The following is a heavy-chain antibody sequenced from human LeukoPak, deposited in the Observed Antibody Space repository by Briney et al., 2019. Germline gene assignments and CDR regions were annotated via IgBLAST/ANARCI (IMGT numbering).Heavy chain of an antibody. J-gene: IGHJ3*02. V-gene: IGHV3-53*01. CDR1: GFTVSSNY. Sequence: GSLRLSCAASGFTVSSNYMSWVRQAPGKGLEWVSVIYSGGSTYYADSVKGRFTISRDNSKNTLYLQMNSLRAEDTAVYYCARDLGGGGSPGAFDIWGQGTMVTVSS. CDR3: ARDLGGGGSPGAFDI. D-gene: IGHD2-15*01. CDR2: IYSGGST.